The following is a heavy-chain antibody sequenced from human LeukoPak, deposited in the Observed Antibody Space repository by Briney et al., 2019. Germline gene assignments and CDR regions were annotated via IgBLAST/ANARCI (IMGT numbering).Heavy chain of an antibody. D-gene: IGHD6-13*01. J-gene: IGHJ5*02. CDR1: GFTFGDYA. V-gene: IGHV3-49*03. CDR3: TRSLAAAGTSWFDP. CDR2: IRSKAYGGTT. Sequence: GGSLRLSCTASGFTFGDYAMSWFRQAPGKGLEWVGFIRSKAYGGTTEYAASVKGRFTISRDDSKSIAYLQMNSLETEDTAVYYCTRSLAAAGTSWFDPWGQGTLVTVSS.